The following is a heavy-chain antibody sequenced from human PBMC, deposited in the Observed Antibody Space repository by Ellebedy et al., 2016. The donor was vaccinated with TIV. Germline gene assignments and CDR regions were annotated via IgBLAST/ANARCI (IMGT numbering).Heavy chain of an antibody. D-gene: IGHD3-3*01. Sequence: AASVKVSCKASGGTFSSYAISWVRQAPGQGLEWMGRIIPILGIANYAQKFQGRVTITADKSTSTAYMELSSLRSEDTAVYYCARDGVTIFGVVISTRNDYWGQGTLVTVSS. CDR1: GGTFSSYA. J-gene: IGHJ4*02. CDR3: ARDGVTIFGVVISTRNDY. CDR2: IIPILGIA. V-gene: IGHV1-69*04.